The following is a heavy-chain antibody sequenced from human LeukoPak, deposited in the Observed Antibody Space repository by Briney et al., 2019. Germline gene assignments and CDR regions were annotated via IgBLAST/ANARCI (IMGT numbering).Heavy chain of an antibody. V-gene: IGHV3-23*01. CDR3: ATRVGYSGYDMIWGGYFDY. D-gene: IGHD5-12*01. Sequence: GGSLRLSCAASGFTFSSYAMSWVRQAPGKGLEWVSAISGSGGSTYYADSVKGRFTISRDNSKNTLYLQMNSLRAEDTAVYYCATRVGYSGYDMIWGGYFDYWGQGTLVTVSS. CDR2: ISGSGGST. CDR1: GFTFSSYA. J-gene: IGHJ4*02.